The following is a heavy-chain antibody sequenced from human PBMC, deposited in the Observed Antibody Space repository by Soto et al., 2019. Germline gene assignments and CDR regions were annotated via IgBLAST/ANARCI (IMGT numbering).Heavy chain of an antibody. J-gene: IGHJ4*02. CDR3: ARERAEYSGYEWSFDY. D-gene: IGHD5-12*01. CDR2: IIPIFGTA. V-gene: IGHV1-69*13. CDR1: GGTFSSYA. Sequence: ASVKVSCKASGGTFSSYAISWVRQAPGQGLEWMGGIIPIFGTANYAQKFQGRVTITADESTSTAYMELSSLRSEDTAVYYCARERAEYSGYEWSFDYWGQGTLVTVSS.